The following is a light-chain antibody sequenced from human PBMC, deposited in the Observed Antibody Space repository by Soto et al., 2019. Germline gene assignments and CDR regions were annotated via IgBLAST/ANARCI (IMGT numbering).Light chain of an antibody. J-gene: IGLJ1*01. CDR1: SSDVGGYNY. CDR2: EVS. Sequence: LSQPASVSGAPGQSITISCTGTSSDVGGYNYVSWYQQHPGKAPKLMIYEVSNRPSGVSNRFSGSKSGNTASLTISGLQAEDEADYYCSSYTSSSTYVFGTGTKVTVL. CDR3: SSYTSSSTYV. V-gene: IGLV2-14*01.